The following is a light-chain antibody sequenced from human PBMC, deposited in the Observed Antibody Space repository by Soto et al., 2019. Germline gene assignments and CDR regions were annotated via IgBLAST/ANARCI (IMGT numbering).Light chain of an antibody. J-gene: IGKJ1*01. CDR2: AAS. CDR3: LQDYSYPRT. V-gene: IGKV1-6*01. Sequence: AIQMTQSPSSLSASVGDRVTITCRASQGIKNDLSWYQQKPGKAPKILVYAASTLQSGVPSRFSGSGSGTEFTLAISSLQPEDFATYYCLQDYSYPRTFGQGTRVEIK. CDR1: QGIKND.